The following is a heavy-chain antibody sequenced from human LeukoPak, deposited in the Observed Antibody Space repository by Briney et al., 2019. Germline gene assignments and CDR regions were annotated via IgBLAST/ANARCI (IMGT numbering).Heavy chain of an antibody. Sequence: SETLSLTCTVSGGSISSSSYYWSWIRQPPGKGLEWIGEINHSGSTNYNPSLKSRVTISVDTSKNQFSLKLSSVTAADTAVYYCARPVSNYFDYWGQGTLVTVSS. D-gene: IGHD1-14*01. CDR2: INHSGST. J-gene: IGHJ4*02. CDR1: GGSISSSSYY. V-gene: IGHV4-39*07. CDR3: ARPVSNYFDY.